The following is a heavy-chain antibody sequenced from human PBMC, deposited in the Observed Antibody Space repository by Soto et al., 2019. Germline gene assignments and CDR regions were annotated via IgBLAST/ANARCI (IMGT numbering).Heavy chain of an antibody. CDR1: GFTFSSYS. D-gene: IGHD5-18*01. CDR3: ARGNSYGHYYYYGMDV. Sequence: GGSLRLSCAASGFTFSSYSMNWVRQAPGKGLEWVSYISSSSSTICYADSVKGRFTISRDNAKNSLYLQMNSLRDEDTAVYYCARGNSYGHYYYYGMDVWGQGTTVTVSS. CDR2: ISSSSSTI. J-gene: IGHJ6*02. V-gene: IGHV3-48*02.